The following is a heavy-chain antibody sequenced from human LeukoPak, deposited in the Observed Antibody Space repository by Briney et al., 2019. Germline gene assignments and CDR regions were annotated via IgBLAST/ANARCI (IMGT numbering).Heavy chain of an antibody. Sequence: GRSLRLSCAASGFTFSSYGMHWVRQAPGKGLEWVSVIWYDGSNKYYADSVKGRFTISRDNSKNTLYLQMNSLRAEDTAVYYCARMYSSLSSYYYYGMDVWGQGTTVTVSS. CDR1: GFTFSSYG. D-gene: IGHD6-13*01. CDR3: ARMYSSLSSYYYYGMDV. J-gene: IGHJ6*02. CDR2: IWYDGSNK. V-gene: IGHV3-33*01.